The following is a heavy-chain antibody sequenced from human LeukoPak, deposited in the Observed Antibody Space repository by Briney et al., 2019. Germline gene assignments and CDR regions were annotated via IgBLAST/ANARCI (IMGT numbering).Heavy chain of an antibody. J-gene: IGHJ5*02. CDR1: GYTFTSYG. Sequence: ASVKVSCKASGYTFTSYGISWVRQAPGQGLEWMGWISAYNGNTNHAQKLQGRVTMTTDTSTSTAYMELRSLRSDDTAVYYCARDRESYCSSTSCSNWFDPWGQGTLVTVS. D-gene: IGHD2-2*01. V-gene: IGHV1-18*01. CDR3: ARDRESYCSSTSCSNWFDP. CDR2: ISAYNGNT.